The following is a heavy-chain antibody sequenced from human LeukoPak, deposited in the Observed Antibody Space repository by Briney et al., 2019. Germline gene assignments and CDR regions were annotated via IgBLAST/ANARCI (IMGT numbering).Heavy chain of an antibody. J-gene: IGHJ4*02. CDR3: ARERGVCGGDCPEYYFDY. CDR2: IIPIFGTP. Sequence: SVKVSCKASGGTFSSHAISWVRQAPGQGLEWMGRIIPIFGTPNYAQKFQGRDTITTDESTSTAYMELSSLRSEDTAVYYCARERGVCGGDCPEYYFDYWGQGTLVTVSS. V-gene: IGHV1-69*05. D-gene: IGHD2-21*02. CDR1: GGTFSSHA.